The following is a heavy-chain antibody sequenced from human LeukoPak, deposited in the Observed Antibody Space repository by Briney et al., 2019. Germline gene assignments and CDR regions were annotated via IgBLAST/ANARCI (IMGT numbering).Heavy chain of an antibody. CDR3: ALSTVATEAFDI. J-gene: IGHJ3*02. CDR1: GYTFTGHH. Sequence: ASVKVSCKASGYTFTGHHMYWVRQAPGQGLEWMGRINPNSGGTNFVQKFQGRVTMTRDTSISTAYMELSSLRSDDTAVYYCALSTVATEAFDIWGQGTMVTVSS. D-gene: IGHD4-17*01. V-gene: IGHV1-2*06. CDR2: INPNSGGT.